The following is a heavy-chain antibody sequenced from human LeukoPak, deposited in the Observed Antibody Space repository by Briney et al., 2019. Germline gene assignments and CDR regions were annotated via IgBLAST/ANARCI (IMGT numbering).Heavy chain of an antibody. CDR1: GFTFSSYG. J-gene: IGHJ3*02. V-gene: IGHV3-30*18. D-gene: IGHD3-16*01. Sequence: PGGSLRLSCAASGFTFSSYGMHWVRQAPGKGLEWVAVISYDGSNKYYADSVKGRFTISRDNAKNSLYLQMNSLRAEDTAVYYCANEGGGAFDIWGQGTMVTVS. CDR3: ANEGGGAFDI. CDR2: ISYDGSNK.